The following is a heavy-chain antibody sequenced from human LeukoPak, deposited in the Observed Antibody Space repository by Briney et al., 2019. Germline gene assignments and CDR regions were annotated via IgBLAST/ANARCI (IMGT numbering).Heavy chain of an antibody. CDR3: AKDRGATGGYGMDV. V-gene: IGHV3-43*02. D-gene: IGHD1-1*01. CDR1: GLKFDDYA. J-gene: IGHJ6*02. Sequence: GGSLRLSCAASGLKFDDYAMHWVRQAPGKGLEWASLIFGEGVATYYADSVKGRFTISRDNSKNSLYLEMNSLRHEDTVLYYCAKDRGATGGYGMDVWGQGTTVIVSS. CDR2: IFGEGVAT.